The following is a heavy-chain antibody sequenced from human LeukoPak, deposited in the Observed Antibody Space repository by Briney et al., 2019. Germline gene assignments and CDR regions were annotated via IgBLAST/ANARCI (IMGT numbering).Heavy chain of an antibody. Sequence: GESLKISCKASGYIFANYWIGWVRQAPGKGLEWVGRIRSKTDGGKTDYAAPVKGRFTISRDDSKNTLYLQMNSLKTEDTAIYYCTTGIRGDWGQGTLVTVSS. CDR3: TTGIRGD. J-gene: IGHJ4*02. V-gene: IGHV3-15*01. CDR1: GYIFANYW. CDR2: IRSKTDGGKT. D-gene: IGHD3-3*02.